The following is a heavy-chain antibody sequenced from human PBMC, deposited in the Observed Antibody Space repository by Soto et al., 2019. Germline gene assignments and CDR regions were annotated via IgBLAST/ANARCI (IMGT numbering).Heavy chain of an antibody. D-gene: IGHD4-4*01. Sequence: GGSLRLSCAASGFTFSSYWMHWVRQAPGKGLVWVSRINSDGSSTSYADSVKGRFTISRDNAKNTLYLQMNSLRAEDTAVYYCAREVVTTYYMDVWGKGTTVTVSS. V-gene: IGHV3-74*01. CDR3: AREVVTTYYMDV. CDR2: INSDGSST. CDR1: GFTFSSYW. J-gene: IGHJ6*03.